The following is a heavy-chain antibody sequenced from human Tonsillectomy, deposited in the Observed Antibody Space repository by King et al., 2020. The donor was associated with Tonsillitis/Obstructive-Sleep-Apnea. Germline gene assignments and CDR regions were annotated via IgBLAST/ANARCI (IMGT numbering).Heavy chain of an antibody. CDR3: ARGEDIGARVGVVPPLGH. CDR2: INYSGSI. D-gene: IGHD3-3*01. V-gene: IGHV4-34*01. Sequence: VQLQQWGAGLLKPSETLSLTCAVYGGSFSGYYWSWIRQPPGKGLEWIGEINYSGSINYNPSLKSRVTISVDTSKNQVSVKLSSVTAAATAVYYCARGEDIGARVGVVPPLGHWGQGTLVTVSS. CDR1: GGSFSGYY. J-gene: IGHJ1*01.